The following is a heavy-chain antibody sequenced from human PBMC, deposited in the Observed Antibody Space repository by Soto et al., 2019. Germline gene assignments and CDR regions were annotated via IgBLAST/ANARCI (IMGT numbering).Heavy chain of an antibody. V-gene: IGHV4-4*02. Sequence: QVQLQESGPGLVKPSGTLSLTCAVSGGSINSSDWWSWVRQPPGKGLEWIGEIYHSGTTNYNPSLTSRVALALDKSKKQFSLKLSSVTAADAAVYYCRSSTRKSGLYWDFDLWGRGTLVTVSS. J-gene: IGHJ2*01. CDR1: GGSINSSDW. D-gene: IGHD6-13*01. CDR3: RSSTRKSGLYWDFDL. CDR2: IYHSGTT.